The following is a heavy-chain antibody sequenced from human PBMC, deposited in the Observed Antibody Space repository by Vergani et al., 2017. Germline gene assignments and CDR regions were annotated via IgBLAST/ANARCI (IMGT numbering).Heavy chain of an antibody. D-gene: IGHD3-10*01. CDR1: GGSMSGYY. J-gene: IGHJ5*02. V-gene: IGHV4-59*01. CDR2: MYHSGST. CDR3: GRVADFYGLGRRLLDL. Sequence: QVRLQESGPGLVKPSETLSLTCSVSGGSMSGYYWSWIRQPPGKELEWFGYMYHSGSTNYNPSLETRVTISGDTSKNQFSLKLNSSTAADTAVYYCGRVADFYGLGRRLLDLWGQGILVTVSS.